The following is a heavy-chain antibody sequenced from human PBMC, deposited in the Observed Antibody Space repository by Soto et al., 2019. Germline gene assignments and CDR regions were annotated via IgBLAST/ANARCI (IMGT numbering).Heavy chain of an antibody. J-gene: IGHJ6*02. CDR2: ITSSGSTI. CDR3: ARDLVVVAPCYYYGMDV. D-gene: IGHD2-15*01. CDR1: GFTFSDYY. V-gene: IGHV3-11*01. Sequence: GSLRLSCAASGFTFSDYYMTWIRQAPGKGLEWVSYITSSGSTIYYADSVKGRFTISRDNARNSLYLQMNSLRAEDTAVYYCARDLVVVAPCYYYGMDVWGQGSTVTVSS.